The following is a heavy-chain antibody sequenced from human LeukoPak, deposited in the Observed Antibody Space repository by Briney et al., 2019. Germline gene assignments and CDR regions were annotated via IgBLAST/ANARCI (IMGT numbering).Heavy chain of an antibody. D-gene: IGHD5-12*01. CDR3: ARGIDSGYDYFDS. Sequence: GGSLRLSCAASGFTFDDYGMSWVRQAPGKGLEWVSGINWSSGSRGYADSVKGRFTISRDNAKNSLYLRMNTLRAEDTALYYCARGIDSGYDYFDSWGQGTLVTVSS. J-gene: IGHJ4*02. CDR2: INWSSGSR. CDR1: GFTFDDYG. V-gene: IGHV3-20*04.